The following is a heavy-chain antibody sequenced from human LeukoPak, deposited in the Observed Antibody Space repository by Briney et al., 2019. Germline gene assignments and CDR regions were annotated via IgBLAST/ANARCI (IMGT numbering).Heavy chain of an antibody. D-gene: IGHD1-1*01. CDR1: GYTFTSYG. CDR2: ISAYNGNT. Sequence: GASVKVSCKASGYTFTSYGISWVRQAPGQGLEWMGWISAYNGNTNYAQKFQGRVTMTRDTSTNTAYMELSRLRSDDTAVYFCARVRAIAATGTGARYFQDWGQGTLVTVSS. V-gene: IGHV1-18*01. CDR3: ARVRAIAATGTGARYFQD. J-gene: IGHJ1*01.